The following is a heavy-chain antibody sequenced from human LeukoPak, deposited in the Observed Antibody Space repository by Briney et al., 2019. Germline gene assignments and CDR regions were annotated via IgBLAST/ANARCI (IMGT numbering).Heavy chain of an antibody. D-gene: IGHD6-13*01. V-gene: IGHV1-2*02. CDR2: INPNSGGT. Sequence: ASVKVSCKPSGYTFTCYYMHWVRQAPGQGLEWMGWINPNSGGTNYAQKFQGRVTMTRDTSISTAYMELSRLRSDDTAVYYCARVRSSSWLDYWGQGTLVTVSS. J-gene: IGHJ4*02. CDR3: ARVRSSSWLDY. CDR1: GYTFTCYY.